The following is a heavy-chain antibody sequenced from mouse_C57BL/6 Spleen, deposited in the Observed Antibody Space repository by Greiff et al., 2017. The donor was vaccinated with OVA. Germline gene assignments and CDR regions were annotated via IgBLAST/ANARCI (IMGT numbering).Heavy chain of an antibody. Sequence: EVQRVESGGGLVKPGGSLKLSCAASGFTFSDYGMHWVRQAPEKGLEWVAYISSGSSTIYYADTVKGRFTISRDNAKNTLFLQMTSLRSEDTAMYYCARKVTTVVATDYWYFDGWGTGTTVTVSS. D-gene: IGHD1-1*01. CDR1: GFTFSDYG. J-gene: IGHJ1*03. CDR3: ARKVTTVVATDYWYFDG. CDR2: ISSGSSTI. V-gene: IGHV5-17*01.